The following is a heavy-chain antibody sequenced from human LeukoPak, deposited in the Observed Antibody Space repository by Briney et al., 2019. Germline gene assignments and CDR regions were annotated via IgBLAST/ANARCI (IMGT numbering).Heavy chain of an antibody. J-gene: IGHJ4*02. CDR2: INWNGGST. CDR1: GFTFDEYS. V-gene: IGHV3-20*04. D-gene: IGHD3-22*01. Sequence: GGSLRLSCAASGFTFDEYSMTWVRQAPGRGLEWVSCINWNGGSTGYADWVNGRFTISRDNAKNSLYLQMNSLRAEDTASYYCARSRHSYDSSGFPHYWGQGTLVTVSS. CDR3: ARSRHSYDSSGFPHY.